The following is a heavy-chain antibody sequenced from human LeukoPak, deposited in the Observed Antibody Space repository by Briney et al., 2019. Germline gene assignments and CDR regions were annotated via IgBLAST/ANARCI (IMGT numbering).Heavy chain of an antibody. CDR1: GGSFSGYY. Sequence: PSETLSLTCAVYGGSFSGYYWSWIRQPPGKGLEWIGEINHSGSTNYNPSLKSRVTISVDTSKNQFSLKLSSVTAADTAVYYCARLLFGLCDYWGQGTLVTVSS. D-gene: IGHD3-10*01. CDR2: INHSGST. V-gene: IGHV4-34*01. J-gene: IGHJ4*02. CDR3: ARLLFGLCDY.